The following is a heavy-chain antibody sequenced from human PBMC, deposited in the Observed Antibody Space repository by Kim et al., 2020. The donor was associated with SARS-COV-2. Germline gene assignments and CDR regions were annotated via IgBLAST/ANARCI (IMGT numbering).Heavy chain of an antibody. V-gene: IGHV4-39*01. D-gene: IGHD3-10*01. CDR2: IYYSGST. CDR1: GGSISSSSYY. J-gene: IGHJ3*02. Sequence: SETLSLTCTVSGGSISSSSYYWGWIRQPPGKGLEWIGSIYYSGSTYYNPSLKSRVTISVDTSKNQFSLKLSSVTAADTAVYYCASAGRLKPDYYGSGSLYAFDIWGQGTMVTVSS. CDR3: ASAGRLKPDYYGSGSLYAFDI.